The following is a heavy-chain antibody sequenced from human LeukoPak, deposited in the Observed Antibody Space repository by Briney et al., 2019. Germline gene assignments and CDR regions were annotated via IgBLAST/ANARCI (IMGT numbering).Heavy chain of an antibody. CDR3: ATVTQAGYSTAFDY. J-gene: IGHJ4*02. CDR1: GYTFTSYY. Sequence: GASVKVSCKASGYTFTSYYMHWVRQAPGQGLEWMGGFDPEDGETIYAQKFQGRVTMTEDTSTDTAYMELSSLRSEDTAVYYCATVTQAGYSTAFDYWGQGTLVTASS. V-gene: IGHV1-24*01. D-gene: IGHD6-13*01. CDR2: FDPEDGET.